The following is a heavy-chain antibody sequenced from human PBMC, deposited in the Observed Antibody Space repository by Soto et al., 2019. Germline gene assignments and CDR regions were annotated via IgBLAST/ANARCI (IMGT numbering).Heavy chain of an antibody. V-gene: IGHV1-18*01. CDR1: GYTFTSYG. Sequence: GASVKVSCKASGYTFTSYGISWVRQAPGQGLEWMGWISAYNGNTNYAQKLQGRVTMTTDNSKNTLYLQMNSLRAEDTAVYYCARGAYNWNNYFDYWGQGTLVTVSP. J-gene: IGHJ4*02. D-gene: IGHD1-20*01. CDR3: ARGAYNWNNYFDY. CDR2: ISAYNGNT.